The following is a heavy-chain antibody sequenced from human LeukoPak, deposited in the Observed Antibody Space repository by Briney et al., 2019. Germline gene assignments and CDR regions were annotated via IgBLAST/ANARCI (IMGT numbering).Heavy chain of an antibody. D-gene: IGHD5-24*01. CDR1: EFSFETYW. V-gene: IGHV3-7*01. CDR2: INEDGSEK. Sequence: GGSLRLSCVALEFSFETYWMSWVRQAPGKGPEWVANINEDGSEKHYVGSVRGRFTITRDNADNSLHLQMNSLRPEDMAVYYCARGETMDVWGKGTTVTVSS. CDR3: ARGETMDV. J-gene: IGHJ6*03.